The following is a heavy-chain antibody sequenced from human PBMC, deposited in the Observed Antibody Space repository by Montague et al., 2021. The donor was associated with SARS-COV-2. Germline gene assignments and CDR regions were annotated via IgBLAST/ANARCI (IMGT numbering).Heavy chain of an antibody. CDR2: IYCSGST. V-gene: IGHV4-39*07. D-gene: IGHD6-13*01. J-gene: IGHJ6*02. CDR3: ARDSEETYSSIWYYYYGMDD. Sequence: SETLSLTCTVSGGSISSSSYYWVWIRQPPGKGLEWIVSIYCSGSTYYNPSPKSRVTISVDTSKNQLSLKLSSVTAADTAVYYCARDSEETYSSIWYYYYGMDDWGQGTTVTVSS. CDR1: GGSISSSSYY.